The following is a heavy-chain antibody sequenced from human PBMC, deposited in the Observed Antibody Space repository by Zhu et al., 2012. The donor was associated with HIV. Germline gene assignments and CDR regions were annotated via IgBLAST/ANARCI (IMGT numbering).Heavy chain of an antibody. CDR1: GFTFSSYW. CDR2: INSDGSST. CDR3: ARPRGYWGAFDI. D-gene: IGHD7-27*01. Sequence: EVQLVESGGGLVQPGGSLRLSCAASGFTFSSYWMHWVRQAPGKGLVWVSRINSDGSSTNYADSVKGRFTISRDNAKNTVYLQMNSLRAEDTAVYYCARPRGYWGAFDIWGQGTMVTVSS. V-gene: IGHV3-74*01. J-gene: IGHJ3*02.